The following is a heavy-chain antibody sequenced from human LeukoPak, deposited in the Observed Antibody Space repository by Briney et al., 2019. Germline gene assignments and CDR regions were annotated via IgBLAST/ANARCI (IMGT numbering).Heavy chain of an antibody. V-gene: IGHV3-53*01. CDR1: GFTVSNNY. J-gene: IGHJ3*01. Sequence: GGSLRLSCAASGFTVSNNYMSWVRQAPGKGLEWVSVIYSGGGTYYADSVKGRFTISRDSSKNTLYLQMNSLRAEDTAVYYCATSRGRGALDLWGQGTMVTVSS. CDR3: ATSRGRGALDL. CDR2: IYSGGGT.